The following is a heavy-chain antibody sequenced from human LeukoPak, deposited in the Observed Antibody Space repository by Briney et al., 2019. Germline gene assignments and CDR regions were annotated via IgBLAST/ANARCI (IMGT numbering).Heavy chain of an antibody. CDR2: IYYSGST. V-gene: IGHV4-39*01. CDR1: GGSISSSSYY. Sequence: SETLSLTCTVSGGSISSSSYYWGWIRQPPGQGLEWIGSIYYSGSTYYNPSLKSRVTISVDTSKNQFSLKLSSVTAADTAVYYCARHVRGGLFLTTKPTYYFDYWGQGTLVTVSS. CDR3: ARHVRGGLFLTTKPTYYFDY. J-gene: IGHJ4*02. D-gene: IGHD3-22*01.